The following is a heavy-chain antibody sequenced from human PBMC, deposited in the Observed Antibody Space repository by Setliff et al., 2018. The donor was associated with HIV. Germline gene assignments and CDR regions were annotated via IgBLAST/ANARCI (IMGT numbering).Heavy chain of an antibody. V-gene: IGHV4-38-2*02. J-gene: IGHJ4*02. CDR3: ARVLDSSGWTPSDY. Sequence: SETLSLTCSVSGYSITNGYYWGWIRQPPGKGLEWVGSIYHDGSTYYNPSLRSRVTISVDTSKNQFSLKLSSVTAADTAVYYCARVLDSSGWTPSDYWGQGTLVTVSS. CDR1: GYSITNGYY. D-gene: IGHD6-19*01. CDR2: IYHDGST.